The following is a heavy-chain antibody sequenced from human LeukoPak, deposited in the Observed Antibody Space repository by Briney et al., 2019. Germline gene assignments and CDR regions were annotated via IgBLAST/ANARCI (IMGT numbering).Heavy chain of an antibody. D-gene: IGHD3-22*01. J-gene: IGHJ4*02. CDR3: ARGSVYYYDSSGFDY. Sequence: SVTLSLTCAVYGGSVSGYYWSWIRQPPGKGLEWIGEINHSGSTNYNPSLKSRVTISVDTSKNQFSLKLSSVTAADTAVYYCARGSVYYYDSSGFDYWGQGTLVTVSS. CDR2: INHSGST. V-gene: IGHV4-34*01. CDR1: GGSVSGYY.